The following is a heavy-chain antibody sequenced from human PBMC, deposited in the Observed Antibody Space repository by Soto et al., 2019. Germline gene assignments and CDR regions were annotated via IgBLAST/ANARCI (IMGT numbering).Heavy chain of an antibody. CDR3: ARDRVYGDFPYYYYGMDV. CDR1: GFTFSSYG. J-gene: IGHJ6*02. CDR2: IWYDGSNK. Sequence: GGSLRLSCAASGFTFSSYGMHWVRQAPGKGLEWVAVIWYDGSNKYYADSVKGRFTISRDNSKNTLYLQMNSLRAEDTAVYYCARDRVYGDFPYYYYGMDVWGQGTTVTVS. D-gene: IGHD4-17*01. V-gene: IGHV3-33*01.